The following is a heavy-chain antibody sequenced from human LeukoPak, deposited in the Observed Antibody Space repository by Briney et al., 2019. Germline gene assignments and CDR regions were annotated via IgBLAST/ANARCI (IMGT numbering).Heavy chain of an antibody. Sequence: GGSLRLSCAASGFTFSSYGMHWVRQAPGKGLEGGAFIRYDGSNKYYADAVRGRFTISRDNSKNTLHLPMTNLRDEDTAVYHCAKGKSGYFDQWGQGTLVTVSS. CDR1: GFTFSSYG. CDR2: IRYDGSNK. J-gene: IGHJ4*02. D-gene: IGHD2-15*01. V-gene: IGHV3-30*02. CDR3: AKGKSGYFDQ.